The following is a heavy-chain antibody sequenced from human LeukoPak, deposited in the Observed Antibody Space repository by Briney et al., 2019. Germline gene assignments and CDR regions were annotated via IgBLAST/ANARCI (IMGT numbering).Heavy chain of an antibody. D-gene: IGHD2-8*02. J-gene: IGHJ4*02. CDR1: GGSISSSSYY. CDR2: IYYSGST. CDR3: ARAGGDFDY. Sequence: SETLSLTCTVSGGSISSSSYYWGWIRQPPGKGLEWIGSIYYSGSTNYNPSLKSRVTISVDTSKNQFSLKLSSVTAADTAVYYCARAGGDFDYWGQGTLVTVSS. V-gene: IGHV4-39*07.